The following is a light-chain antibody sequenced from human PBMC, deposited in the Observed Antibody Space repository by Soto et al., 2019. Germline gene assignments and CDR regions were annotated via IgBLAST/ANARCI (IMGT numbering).Light chain of an antibody. J-gene: IGLJ2*01. CDR1: GSNIGAGYD. CDR3: QSYDSTLSAVV. CDR2: ENN. V-gene: IGLV1-40*01. Sequence: QSVLTQPPSVSGAPGQRITLSCTGGGSNIGAGYDVHWYRHLPGTSPKLVIFENNSRPSGVPDRFSGSKSGASASLAITGLQAEDEADYYCQSYDSTLSAVVLGGGTKVTVI.